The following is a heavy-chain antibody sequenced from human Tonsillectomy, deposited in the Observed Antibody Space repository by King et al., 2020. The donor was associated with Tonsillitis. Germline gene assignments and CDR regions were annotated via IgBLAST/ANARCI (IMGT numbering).Heavy chain of an antibody. Sequence: VQLVESGAEVKKPGESLKISCNTSEYSFSSYWIAWVRQMPGKGLEWMGIIYPGDSDTRYSPSFQGQVTISADKSTSTAYLQWSSLKASDTAIHYCARQVRYYYSHFDYWGQGTLVTVSS. CDR1: EYSFSSYW. J-gene: IGHJ4*02. CDR2: IYPGDSDT. D-gene: IGHD3-10*01. CDR3: ARQVRYYYSHFDY. V-gene: IGHV5-51*01.